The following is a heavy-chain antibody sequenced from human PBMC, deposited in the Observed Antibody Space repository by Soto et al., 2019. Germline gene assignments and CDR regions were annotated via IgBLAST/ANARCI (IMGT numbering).Heavy chain of an antibody. V-gene: IGHV4-61*01. Sequence: QVQLQESGPGLVKPSETLSLTCTVSGGSVSSGSYYWSWIRQPPGKGLEWIGYISYSGSPTYNPSLKSRVTISLDTSKNQFSLKLSSVTAADTAVYYCARAIPTSMLFGTPSPWIDYWGQGTLVTVSS. J-gene: IGHJ4*02. CDR1: GGSVSSGSYY. CDR2: ISYSGSP. CDR3: ARAIPTSMLFGTPSPWIDY. D-gene: IGHD5-18*01.